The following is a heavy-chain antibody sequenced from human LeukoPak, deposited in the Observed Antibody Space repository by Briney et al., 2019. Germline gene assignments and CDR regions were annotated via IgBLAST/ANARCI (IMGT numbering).Heavy chain of an antibody. Sequence: PGGSLRLSCAASGFTFSSYAMSWVRQAPGKGLEWVSAISGSGGSTYYADSVKGRFTISKDNSKNTLYLQMNSLRAEDTAVYYCAKLPGSSGWHGFYYFDYWGQETLVTVSS. CDR1: GFTFSSYA. CDR2: ISGSGGST. D-gene: IGHD6-19*01. V-gene: IGHV3-23*01. J-gene: IGHJ4*02. CDR3: AKLPGSSGWHGFYYFDY.